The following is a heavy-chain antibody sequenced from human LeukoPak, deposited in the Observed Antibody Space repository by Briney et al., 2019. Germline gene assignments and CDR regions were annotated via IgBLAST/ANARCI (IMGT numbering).Heavy chain of an antibody. Sequence: GRSLRLSCAASGFTFSSYVMHWVRQASGKGLEWVGRIRSTANGYATAYAASVKGRFTISRDDSKNTAYLQMNSLKTEDTAVYYCARGGCGITSCSYVQTNLDYWGQGTLVTVSS. CDR2: IRSTANGYAT. D-gene: IGHD2-2*01. CDR3: ARGGCGITSCSYVQTNLDY. J-gene: IGHJ4*02. CDR1: GFTFSSYV. V-gene: IGHV3-73*01.